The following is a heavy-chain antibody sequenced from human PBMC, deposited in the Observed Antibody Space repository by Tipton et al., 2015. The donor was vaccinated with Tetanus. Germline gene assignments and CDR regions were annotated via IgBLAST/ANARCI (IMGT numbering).Heavy chain of an antibody. CDR3: ARHAGAGATIWGTDY. CDR2: IHHSGST. D-gene: IGHD3-9*01. Sequence: TLSLTCVVSGGSINSSDWWTWVRQPPGKGLEWIGEIHHSGSTNYNPSLKSRVTLSVDKSKNQFSLKVTSVTAADSAVYYCARHAGAGATIWGTDYWGQGTLVTVSS. CDR1: GGSINSSDW. J-gene: IGHJ4*02. V-gene: IGHV4-4*02.